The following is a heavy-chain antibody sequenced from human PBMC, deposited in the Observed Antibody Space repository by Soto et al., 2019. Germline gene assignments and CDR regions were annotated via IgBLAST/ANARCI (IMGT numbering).Heavy chain of an antibody. CDR2: IYYSGST. V-gene: IGHV4-31*03. J-gene: IGHJ5*02. CDR1: GGSISSGGYY. Sequence: QVQLQESGPGLVKPSQTLSLTCTVSGGSISSGGYYWSWIRQHPGKGLEWIGYIYYSGSTYYNPSLESRVTISVDTSKNQFSLKLSSVTAADTAVYYCARDGDYGSGRGWFDPWGQGTLVTVSS. D-gene: IGHD3-10*01. CDR3: ARDGDYGSGRGWFDP.